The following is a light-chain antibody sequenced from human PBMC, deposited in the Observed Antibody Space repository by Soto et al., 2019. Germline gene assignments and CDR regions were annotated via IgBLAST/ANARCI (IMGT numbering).Light chain of an antibody. CDR1: QSVSSSY. CDR2: GAS. Sequence: EIVWTQSPGTLSLSPGERATLSCRASQSVSSSYLAWYQQKPGQAPRLLIYGASSRATGIPDRFSGSGSGTDFTLTISRREPEDFAVYYCHQYDSSPLTFGGGTTVEIK. J-gene: IGKJ4*01. V-gene: IGKV3-20*01. CDR3: HQYDSSPLT.